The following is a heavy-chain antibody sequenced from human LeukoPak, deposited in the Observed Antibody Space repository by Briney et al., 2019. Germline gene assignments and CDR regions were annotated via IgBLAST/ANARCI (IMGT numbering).Heavy chain of an antibody. CDR1: GYTFTTCG. CDR2: ISAYNAKT. D-gene: IGHD4-17*01. J-gene: IGHJ1*01. CDR3: ARDWSAYGDSVGVTQR. Sequence: ASVKVSCKASGYTFTTCGLSWVRQAPGQGLEWMGWISAYNAKTNYAQKFQGRVTMTTDTSTSTAYMEVRSLRSEDTAVYHCARDWSAYGDSVGVTQRWGRGTLVTVSS. V-gene: IGHV1-18*01.